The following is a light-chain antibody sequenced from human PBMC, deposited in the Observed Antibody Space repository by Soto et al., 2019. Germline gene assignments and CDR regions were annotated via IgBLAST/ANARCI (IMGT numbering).Light chain of an antibody. J-gene: IGKJ3*01. CDR2: DAS. CDR3: KQYHSWPPR. Sequence: EIVMTXSPATLSVSPXXXATLSCRASQTISSNLAWYQQRPGQPPRCLIYDASTRATGTPARFSGSGSGTEFTLTISSLQSEDFAVYYCKQYHSWPPRFGPGTKVDI. V-gene: IGKV3-15*01. CDR1: QTISSN.